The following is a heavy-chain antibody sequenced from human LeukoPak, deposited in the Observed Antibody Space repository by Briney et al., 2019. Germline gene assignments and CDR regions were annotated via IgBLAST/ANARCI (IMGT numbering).Heavy chain of an antibody. Sequence: GGSLRPSCAASGFTFSSFAMSWVRQAPGEGREWVSAIRVSGDSTYYGDSVKGRFTISRDNSKNTLYLQMNSLRAEDTAVYYCAKTRPLDSSSWSHGDYWGQGTLVTVSS. CDR1: GFTFSSFA. V-gene: IGHV3-23*01. J-gene: IGHJ4*02. CDR2: IRVSGDST. D-gene: IGHD6-13*01. CDR3: AKTRPLDSSSWSHGDY.